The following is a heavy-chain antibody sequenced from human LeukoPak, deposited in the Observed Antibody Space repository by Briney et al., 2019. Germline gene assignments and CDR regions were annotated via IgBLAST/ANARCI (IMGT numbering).Heavy chain of an antibody. CDR2: IYYSGST. J-gene: IGHJ5*02. D-gene: IGHD3-3*01. CDR1: GGSISSYY. Sequence: PSETLSLTCTVSGGSISSYYWSWIRQPPGKGPEWIGYIYYSGSTNNNPSLKSRVTISVDTSKNQISLKLRSVTAADTAVYYCARVQPDYDFWSGHANDWFDPWGQGTLVIVSS. V-gene: IGHV4-59*01. CDR3: ARVQPDYDFWSGHANDWFDP.